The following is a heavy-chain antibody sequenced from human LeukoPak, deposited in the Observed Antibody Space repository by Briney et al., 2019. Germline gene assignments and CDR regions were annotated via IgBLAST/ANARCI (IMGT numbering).Heavy chain of an antibody. CDR1: GFTFSSYA. D-gene: IGHD6-13*01. CDR3: AKVAGYSSSHFDY. V-gene: IGHV3-23*01. J-gene: IGHJ4*02. Sequence: PGGSLRLSCAASGFTFSSYAMSWVRQAPGKGLGWVSAISGSGGSTYYADSVEGRFTISRDNSKNTLYLQMNSLRAEDTAVYYCAKVAGYSSSHFDYWGQGTLVTVSS. CDR2: ISGSGGST.